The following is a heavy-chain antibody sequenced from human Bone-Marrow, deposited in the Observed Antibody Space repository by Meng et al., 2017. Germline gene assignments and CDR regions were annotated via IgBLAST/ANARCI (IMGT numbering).Heavy chain of an antibody. D-gene: IGHD2-21*02. CDR2: INHSGST. V-gene: IGHV4-34*01. J-gene: IGHJ4*02. CDR3: ARVAYRWGGDCSYFDY. CDR1: GGSFSGYY. Sequence: QVQLRQWGAGLLKPSETLSLTCAFYGGSFSGYYWSWIRQPPGKGLEWIGEINHSGSTNYNPSLKSRVTISVDTSKNQFSLKLSSVTAADTAVYYCARVAYRWGGDCSYFDYWGQGTLVTVSS.